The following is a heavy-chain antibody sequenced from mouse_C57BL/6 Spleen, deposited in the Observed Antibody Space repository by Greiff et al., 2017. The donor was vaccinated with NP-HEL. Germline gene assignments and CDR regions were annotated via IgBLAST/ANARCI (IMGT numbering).Heavy chain of an antibody. CDR2: INPNNGGT. CDR3: AIYYGSSPYWDFDV. CDR1: GYTFTDYY. V-gene: IGHV1-26*01. Sequence: EVQLQQSGPELVKPGASVKISCKASGYTFTDYYMNWVKQSHGKSLEWIGDINPNNGGTSYNQKFKGKATLTVDKSSSTAYMELRSLTSEDSAVYYCAIYYGSSPYWDFDVWGTGTTVTVSS. J-gene: IGHJ1*03. D-gene: IGHD1-1*01.